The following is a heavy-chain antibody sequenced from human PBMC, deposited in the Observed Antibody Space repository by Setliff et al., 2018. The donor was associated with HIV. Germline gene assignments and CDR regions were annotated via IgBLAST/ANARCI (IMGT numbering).Heavy chain of an antibody. CDR1: GGSFSGYY. Sequence: PSETLSLTCAVYGGSFSGYYWTWIRQSPGKGLECIGEINHSGSTNYNMSLWSRVTISLDASRNQFSLELISVTAADTAVYYCAGGPGTTSIDYWAQGTLVTVSS. CDR2: INHSGST. CDR3: AGGPGTTSIDY. J-gene: IGHJ4*02. D-gene: IGHD1-26*01. V-gene: IGHV4-34*01.